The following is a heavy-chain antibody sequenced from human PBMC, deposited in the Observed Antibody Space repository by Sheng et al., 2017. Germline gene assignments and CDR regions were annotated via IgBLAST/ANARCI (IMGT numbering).Heavy chain of an antibody. Sequence: EVQLVESGGGLVQPGGSLRLSCAASGFTFSSYEMNWVRQAPGKGLEWVSYISSSGSTIYYADSVKGRFTISRDNAKNSLYLQMNSLRAEDTAVYYCARDLGPRGGTDAFDIWGQGTMVTVSS. J-gene: IGHJ3*02. CDR3: ARDLGPRGGTDAFDI. CDR1: GFTFSSYE. D-gene: IGHD2-15*01. CDR2: ISSSGSTI. V-gene: IGHV3-48*03.